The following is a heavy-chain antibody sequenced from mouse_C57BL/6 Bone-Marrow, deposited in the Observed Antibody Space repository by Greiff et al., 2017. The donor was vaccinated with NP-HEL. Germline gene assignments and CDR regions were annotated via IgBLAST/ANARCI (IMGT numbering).Heavy chain of an antibody. J-gene: IGHJ3*01. CDR2: ISSGCSYT. V-gene: IGHV5-6*02. CDR1: GFTFSSYG. Sequence: DVKLVESGGDLVKPGGSLKLSCAASGFTFSSYGMSWVRPTPDTRLEWVATISSGCSYTYYPDSVKGRFTISRDNAKNTLYLQMSSLKSEDTAMYYCASPYDYDVAWFAYWGQGTLVTVSA. CDR3: ASPYDYDVAWFAY. D-gene: IGHD2-4*01.